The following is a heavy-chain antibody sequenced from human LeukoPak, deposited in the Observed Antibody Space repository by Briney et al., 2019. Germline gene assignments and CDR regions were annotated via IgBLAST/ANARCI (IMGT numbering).Heavy chain of an antibody. D-gene: IGHD2-15*01. Sequence: PGGSLRLSCAASGFTFSSYGVHWVRQAPGKGLEWVAVIWYDGSNKYYADSVKGRFTISRDNSKNTLYLQMNSLRAEDTAVYYCAKTYCSGGSCYIYYGMDVWGQGTTVTVSS. CDR2: IWYDGSNK. V-gene: IGHV3-30*02. CDR3: AKTYCSGGSCYIYYGMDV. J-gene: IGHJ6*02. CDR1: GFTFSSYG.